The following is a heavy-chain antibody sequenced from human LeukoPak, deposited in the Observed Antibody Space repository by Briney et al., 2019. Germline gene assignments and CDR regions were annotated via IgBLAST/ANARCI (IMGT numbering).Heavy chain of an antibody. Sequence: SETLSLTCTVSGGSISSYYWSWIRQPPGKGLEWIGYIYYSGSTNYNPSLKSRVTISVDTSKNQFSLKLSSVTAADTAVYYCARVGSSWYNLDYWGQGTLVTVSS. V-gene: IGHV4-59*01. CDR1: GGSISSYY. J-gene: IGHJ4*02. D-gene: IGHD6-13*01. CDR3: ARVGSSWYNLDY. CDR2: IYYSGST.